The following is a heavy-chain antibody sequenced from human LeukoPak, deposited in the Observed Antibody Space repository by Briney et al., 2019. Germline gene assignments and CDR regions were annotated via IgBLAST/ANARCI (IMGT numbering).Heavy chain of an antibody. J-gene: IGHJ6*04. CDR2: IRSKANSYAT. Sequence: GGSLRLSCAASGLTFSGSAMHWVRQASGKGLEWVGRIRSKANSYATAYAASVKGRFTISRDDSKNTAYLQMNSLKAEDTAVYYYTRGYDFWSGYYVWGKGTTVTVSS. CDR1: GLTFSGSA. D-gene: IGHD3-3*01. CDR3: TRGYDFWSGYYV. V-gene: IGHV3-73*01.